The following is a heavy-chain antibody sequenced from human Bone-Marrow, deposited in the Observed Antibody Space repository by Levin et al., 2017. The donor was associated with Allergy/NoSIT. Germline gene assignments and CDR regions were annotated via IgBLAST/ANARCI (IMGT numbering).Heavy chain of an antibody. D-gene: IGHD3-10*01. CDR3: TKDMGHGSGSDYYYGMNV. J-gene: IGHJ6*02. CDR2: ISWNSDKI. Sequence: GGSLRLSCAVSGFIFDDYAMHWVRQAPGKGLEWVSGISWNSDKIDYADSVRGRFTISRDNAKNSLYLQMNSLRREDAALYYCTKDMGHGSGSDYYYGMNVWGQGTMVTVSS. V-gene: IGHV3-9*01. CDR1: GFIFDDYA.